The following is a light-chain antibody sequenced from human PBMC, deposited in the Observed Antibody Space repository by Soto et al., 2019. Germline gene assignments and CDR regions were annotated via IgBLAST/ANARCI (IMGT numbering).Light chain of an antibody. CDR2: GAS. J-gene: IGKJ5*01. CDR1: QSVSSN. CDR3: QQYNNWPPLT. Sequence: EIVLTQSPATLSLSPGERATLSCRASQSVSSNLAWYQQKPGQAPRLLIYGASTRATGIPARFSGSGSGTEFTLTMSSLQSEDFAVYYCQQYNNWPPLTFGQGTRLEIK. V-gene: IGKV3-15*01.